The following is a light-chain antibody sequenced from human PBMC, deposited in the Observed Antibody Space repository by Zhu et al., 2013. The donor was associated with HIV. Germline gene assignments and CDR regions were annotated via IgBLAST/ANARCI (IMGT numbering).Light chain of an antibody. CDR3: ASYTRDDNWV. CDR2: EVN. J-gene: IGLJ3*02. CDR1: SSDVGNYNF. V-gene: IGLV2-14*01. Sequence: QSALTQPASVSGSPGQSITISCTGTSSDVGNYNFVSWYQQHPGKAPKLMIYEVNNRPSGVSSRFSGSKSGDTASMTISGLQAEDEADYYCASYTRDDNWVFGGGTRLTVL.